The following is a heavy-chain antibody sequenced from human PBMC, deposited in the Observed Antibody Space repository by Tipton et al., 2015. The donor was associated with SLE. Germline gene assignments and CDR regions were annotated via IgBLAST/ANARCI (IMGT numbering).Heavy chain of an antibody. Sequence: TLSLTSAVYGGSFSGYYGSWIRQPPGKGLEWIGEINHSGSTNYDPSLKSRVTISVNTSKNQFSLEQSSVTAADTAVYYCEGAATGTNYFLDVWGKGTAVPVSS. CDR2: INHSGST. D-gene: IGHD4-17*01. CDR1: GGSFSGYY. CDR3: EGAATGTNYFLDV. J-gene: IGHJ6*03. V-gene: IGHV4-34*01.